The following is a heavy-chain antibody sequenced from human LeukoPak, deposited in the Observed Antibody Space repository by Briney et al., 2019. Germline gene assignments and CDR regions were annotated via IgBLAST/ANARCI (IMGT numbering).Heavy chain of an antibody. CDR2: ISSSSGRHM. CDR3: VRGNSGGTCVDY. V-gene: IGHV3-21*01. CDR1: GFAFNTYN. J-gene: IGHJ4*02. D-gene: IGHD2-15*01. Sequence: GGSLRLSCAASGFAFNTYNMNWVRQAPGKGLEWISSISSSSGRHMYYADSVKGRFTISRDNAKSSLYLQMNSLRAEDTAVYFCVRGNSGGTCVDYWGQGSLVTVSS.